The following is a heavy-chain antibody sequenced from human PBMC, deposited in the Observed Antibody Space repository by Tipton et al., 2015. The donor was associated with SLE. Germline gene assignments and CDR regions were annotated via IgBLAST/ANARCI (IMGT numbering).Heavy chain of an antibody. D-gene: IGHD6-6*01. J-gene: IGHJ4*02. CDR1: GFTFDVYA. CDR3: ARGFLGMRAAQYYCDY. CDR2: LSWNSGSI. Sequence: SLRLSCAVSGFTFDVYAMHWVRQPPGKGREWVSGLSWNSGSILYADSGKGRFAISRDNAKNSLYLQINSLRAEDTAVYYCARGFLGMRAAQYYCDYWGQGTLVTVSS. V-gene: IGHV3-9*01.